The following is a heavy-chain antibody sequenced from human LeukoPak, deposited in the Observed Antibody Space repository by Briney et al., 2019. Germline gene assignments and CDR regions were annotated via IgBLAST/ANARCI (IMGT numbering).Heavy chain of an antibody. CDR3: AKDRWELPRVWFDP. J-gene: IGHJ5*02. CDR1: GFTFSSYW. CDR2: IKQDGSEK. Sequence: QSGGSLRLSCVASGFTFSSYWMSWVRQAPGKGLEWVANIKQDGSEKYYVDSVKGRFTISRDNAKNSLYVQMNSLRAEDTAIYYCAKDRWELPRVWFDPWGQGTLVTVSS. V-gene: IGHV3-7*03. D-gene: IGHD1-26*01.